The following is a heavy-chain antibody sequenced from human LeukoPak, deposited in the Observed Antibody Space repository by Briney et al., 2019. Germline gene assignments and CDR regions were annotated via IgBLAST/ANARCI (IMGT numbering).Heavy chain of an antibody. J-gene: IGHJ6*03. V-gene: IGHV1-24*01. Sequence: VSVKVSCKVSGYTHTELSMHWVRQAPGKGLEWMGGFDPEDGETTYAQKFQGRVTMTEDTSTGTAYMELSSLRSEDTAVYYCATRNPFPPAHYYMDVWGKGTTVTVSS. CDR1: GYTHTELS. CDR2: FDPEDGET. D-gene: IGHD2/OR15-2a*01. CDR3: ATRNPFPPAHYYMDV.